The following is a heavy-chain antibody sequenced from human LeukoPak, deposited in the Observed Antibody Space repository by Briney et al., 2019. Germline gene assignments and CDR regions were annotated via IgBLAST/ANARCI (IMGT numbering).Heavy chain of an antibody. CDR2: ISLTGHT. CDR3: SRENGAFSPFGY. D-gene: IGHD2-8*01. CDR1: GGSISNTNW. J-gene: IGHJ4*02. Sequence: SETLSLTCGVSGGSISNTNWWSWVRQPPGQGLEWIGEISLTGHTHYNPSLESRVTVSLDKSKNQLSLNLTPVTAADTAVYYCSRENGAFSPFGYWGQGTLVTVSS. V-gene: IGHV4/OR15-8*02.